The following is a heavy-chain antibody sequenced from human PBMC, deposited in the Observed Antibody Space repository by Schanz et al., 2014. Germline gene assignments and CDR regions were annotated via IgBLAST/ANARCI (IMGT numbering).Heavy chain of an antibody. CDR1: GFTFSAYA. CDR3: AKAADWPVTRFDP. V-gene: IGHV3-23*04. Sequence: EVQLVESGGGLVQPGGSLRLSCTASGFTFSAYAMTWVRQIPGKGLEWVSALSEGGGGTHYADSVRGRFTISSDSSKNTLYLQMSSLRADDTAVYYCAKAADWPVTRFDPWGQGTLVTVSS. D-gene: IGHD3-9*01. J-gene: IGHJ5*02. CDR2: LSEGGGGT.